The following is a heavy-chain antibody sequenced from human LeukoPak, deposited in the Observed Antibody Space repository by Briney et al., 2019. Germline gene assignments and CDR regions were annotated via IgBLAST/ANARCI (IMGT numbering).Heavy chain of an antibody. CDR1: GGSISSSSYY. J-gene: IGHJ4*02. CDR2: VYYSGSA. Sequence: SETLSLTCTVSGGSISSSSYYWGWFRQPPGKGLEWIGSVYYSGSAYYNPSLESRVTISVDTSKNQFSLRLSSVTAADTAVYYCARPRGDSYGYVDYWGQGTLVTVSS. CDR3: ARPRGDSYGYVDY. V-gene: IGHV4-39*01. D-gene: IGHD5-18*01.